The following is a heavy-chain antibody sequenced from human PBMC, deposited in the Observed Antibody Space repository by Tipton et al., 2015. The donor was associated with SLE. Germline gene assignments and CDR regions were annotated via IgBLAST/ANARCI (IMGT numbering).Heavy chain of an antibody. CDR3: ARDGPSGSYGY. CDR1: GYSFSNDA. D-gene: IGHD1-26*01. Sequence: SLRLSCAVSGYSFSNDAMSWVRQTPGKGLDWVAVIYSGGSTYYADSVKGRFTISRDNSKNTLYLQMNSLRAEDTAVYYCARDGPSGSYGYWGQGTLVTVSS. V-gene: IGHV3-66*01. J-gene: IGHJ4*02. CDR2: IYSGGST.